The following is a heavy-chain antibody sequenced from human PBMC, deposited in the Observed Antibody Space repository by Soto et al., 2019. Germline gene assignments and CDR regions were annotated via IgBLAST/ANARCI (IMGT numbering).Heavy chain of an antibody. CDR1: GYSFTNNW. CDR2: IYPADSDT. CDR3: ASPIGYNQYFDY. V-gene: IGHV5-51*01. Sequence: PGESLKISCKGSGYSFTNNWIGWVRQMPGKGLEWMGIIYPADSDTRYSPSFQGQVTISADRSISTAYLQWSSLKDSDTAIYYCASPIGYNQYFDYWGQGTLVTVSS. J-gene: IGHJ4*02. D-gene: IGHD6-25*01.